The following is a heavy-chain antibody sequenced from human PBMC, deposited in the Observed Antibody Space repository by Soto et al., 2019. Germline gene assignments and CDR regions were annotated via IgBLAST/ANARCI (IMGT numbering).Heavy chain of an antibody. D-gene: IGHD5-12*01. CDR2: ISSNGGST. V-gene: IGHV3-64*01. CDR3: ARARGGYSGYVLDY. J-gene: IGHJ4*02. Sequence: EVQLVESGGGLVQPGGSLRLSCAASGFTFSSYAMHWVRQAPGKGLEYVSAISSNGGSTYYANSVKGRFTISRDHSXNTLYLQMGSLSAEDMAVYYCARARGGYSGYVLDYWGQGTLVTVSS. CDR1: GFTFSSYA.